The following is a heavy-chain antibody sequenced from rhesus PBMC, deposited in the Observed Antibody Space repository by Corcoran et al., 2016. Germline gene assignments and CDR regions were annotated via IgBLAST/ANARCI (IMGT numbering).Heavy chain of an antibody. Sequence: QVQLQESGPGLVKPSETLSLTCAVSGDSISGDKWWSWIRQPPGKGLEWIGYISGNNNPPSYTPFLQSRFTLSTDASKSLFSLNLSSLSAADPAVYFCARHTPGGGGRTVRFDVWGPGVLVTVSS. V-gene: IGHV4-65*01. CDR1: GDSISGDKW. CDR2: ISGNNNPP. J-gene: IGHJ5-1*01. D-gene: IGHD1-14*01. CDR3: ARHTPGGGGRTVRFDV.